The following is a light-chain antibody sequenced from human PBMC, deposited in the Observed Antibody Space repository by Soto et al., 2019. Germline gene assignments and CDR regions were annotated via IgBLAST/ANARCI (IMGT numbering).Light chain of an antibody. J-gene: IGLJ2*01. Sequence: QSVLTQPPSASGTPGQRVTISCSGSSSNIGSNYVYWYQQLAGTAPKLLLHRNDQRPSGVPDRFSDSKSGTSASLAISGLRTDDEAHYNWAAWDDSLSGVVFGGGTKLTVL. CDR3: AAWDDSLSGVV. CDR2: RND. CDR1: SSNIGSNY. V-gene: IGLV1-47*01.